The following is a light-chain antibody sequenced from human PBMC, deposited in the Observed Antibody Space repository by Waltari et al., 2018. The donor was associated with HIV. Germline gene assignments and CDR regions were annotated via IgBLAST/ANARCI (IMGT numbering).Light chain of an antibody. CDR3: QQTNTFPWT. CDR1: QDISTW. V-gene: IGKV1D-12*01. J-gene: IGKJ1*01. Sequence: DIQMTQSPSSVSDSVGDRVTITCRASQDISTWLAWYQQKPGKAPNLLISGSSYLESWVPSRFSGSESGTTFTLTINSLQTEDFATYFCQQTNTFPWTFGQGTRVDIK. CDR2: GSS.